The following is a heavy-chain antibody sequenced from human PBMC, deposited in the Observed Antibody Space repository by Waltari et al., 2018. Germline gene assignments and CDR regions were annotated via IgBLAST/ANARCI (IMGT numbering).Heavy chain of an antibody. J-gene: IGHJ4*02. Sequence: EVQLVQSGADVKKPGESLQISCTVSCYSFTIFWIALVRLFPGKGLEWMGIIYPGDSDTRNSQSFQGQVTISADKSITTAYLQWRSMKASDTAMYYCARQSGTTGVDYWGQGTLVTVSS. CDR2: IYPGDSDT. D-gene: IGHD1-26*01. V-gene: IGHV5-51*01. CDR3: ARQSGTTGVDY. CDR1: CYSFTIFW.